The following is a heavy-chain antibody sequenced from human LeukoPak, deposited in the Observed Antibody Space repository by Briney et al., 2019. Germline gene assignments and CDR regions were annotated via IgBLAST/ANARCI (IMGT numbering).Heavy chain of an antibody. CDR3: ARVRGGYCSSTSCSHGMDY. CDR1: GFTFSSYW. D-gene: IGHD2-2*01. V-gene: IGHV3-7*01. Sequence: GGALRLSCAASGFTFSSYWMSWVRQSPGKGLEWVANIKQDGSEKDYVDSVKCRFAISRDNAKNSLYLQMNSLRAEDTAVYYCARVRGGYCSSTSCSHGMDYWGQGTLVTVSS. CDR2: IKQDGSEK. J-gene: IGHJ4*02.